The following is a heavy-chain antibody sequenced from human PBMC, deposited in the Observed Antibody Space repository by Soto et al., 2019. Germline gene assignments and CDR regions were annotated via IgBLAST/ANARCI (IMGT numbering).Heavy chain of an antibody. CDR3: ARGGVSYYYYYYGMDV. Sequence: EVQLVESGGGLIQPGGSLRLSCAASGFTVSSNYMSWVRQAPGKGLEWVSVIYSGGSTYYADSVKGRFTISRDNSKNTRYLQMNSLRAEDTAVYYCARGGVSYYYYYYGMDVWGQGTTVTVSS. D-gene: IGHD3-16*01. CDR1: GFTVSSNY. J-gene: IGHJ6*02. CDR2: IYSGGST. V-gene: IGHV3-53*01.